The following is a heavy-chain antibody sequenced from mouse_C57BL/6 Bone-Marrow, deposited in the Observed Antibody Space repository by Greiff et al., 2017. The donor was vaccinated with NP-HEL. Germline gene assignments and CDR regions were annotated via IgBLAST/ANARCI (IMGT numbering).Heavy chain of an antibody. Sequence: EVHLVESGGGLVQPKGSLKLSCAASGFTFNTYAMHWVRQAPGKGLEWVARIRRKSSNYATNYADSVKDRFTISRYDSQSMPYLQMNNLKTEDTAMYYCVGDRRGWLLWYFDVWGTGTTVTVSS. J-gene: IGHJ1*03. CDR1: GFTFNTYA. CDR2: IRRKSSNYAT. V-gene: IGHV10-3*01. CDR3: VGDRRGWLLWYFDV. D-gene: IGHD2-3*01.